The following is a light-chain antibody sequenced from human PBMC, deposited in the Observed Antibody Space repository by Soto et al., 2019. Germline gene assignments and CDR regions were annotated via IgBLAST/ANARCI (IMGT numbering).Light chain of an antibody. Sequence: EIVLTQFPATLSLSPGERATLSCRASQSVSSYLAWYQQKPGQAPRLLIYDISNRATGIPARFIGSGSGTDFTPTISSLEPEDAAASYCQQRNSWPRNTFGQGTKLEIK. CDR1: QSVSSY. V-gene: IGKV3-11*01. CDR2: DIS. J-gene: IGKJ2*01. CDR3: QQRNSWPRNT.